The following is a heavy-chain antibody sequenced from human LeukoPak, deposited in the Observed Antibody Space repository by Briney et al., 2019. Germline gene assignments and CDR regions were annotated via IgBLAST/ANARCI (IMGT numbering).Heavy chain of an antibody. Sequence: PSETLSLTCTVSGGSISSYYWSWIRQPPGKGLEWIGYIYYSGSTNYNPSLKSRVTISVDTSKNQFSLKLSSVTAADTAVYYCARILAVAGIYYYYYMDVWGKGTTVTISS. CDR3: ARILAVAGIYYYYYMDV. J-gene: IGHJ6*03. CDR1: GGSISSYY. CDR2: IYYSGST. V-gene: IGHV4-59*08. D-gene: IGHD6-19*01.